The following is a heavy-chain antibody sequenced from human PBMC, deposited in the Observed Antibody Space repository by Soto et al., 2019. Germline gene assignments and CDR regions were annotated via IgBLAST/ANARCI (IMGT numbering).Heavy chain of an antibody. D-gene: IGHD3-10*01. CDR2: ISYDGSNR. CDR3: AXDLYGSETYTYYCGMDV. J-gene: IGHJ6*02. V-gene: IGHV3-30*18. CDR1: GFTFSMFG. Sequence: PGGSLRLSCAASGFTFSMFGMHWVRQAPGKGLEWVAVISYDGSNRFYADSVKGRFTISRDNSKNTLYLQMNSLRPEDTAVYYCAXDLYGSETYTYYCGMDVWGQGTTVTVSS.